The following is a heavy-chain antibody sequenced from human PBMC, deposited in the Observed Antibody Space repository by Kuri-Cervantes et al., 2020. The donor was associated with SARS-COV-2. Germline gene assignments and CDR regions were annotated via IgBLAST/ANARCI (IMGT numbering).Heavy chain of an antibody. V-gene: IGHV1-2*02. D-gene: IGHD3-10*01. Sequence: ASVKVSCKASGYTFTGYYMHWVRQAPGQGLEWMGWINPNSGGTNYAQKFQGRVTMTRDTSISTAHMELRSLRSDDTAVYYCARDRGDYFDYWGQGTLVTVSS. J-gene: IGHJ4*02. CDR1: GYTFTGYY. CDR2: INPNSGGT. CDR3: ARDRGDYFDY.